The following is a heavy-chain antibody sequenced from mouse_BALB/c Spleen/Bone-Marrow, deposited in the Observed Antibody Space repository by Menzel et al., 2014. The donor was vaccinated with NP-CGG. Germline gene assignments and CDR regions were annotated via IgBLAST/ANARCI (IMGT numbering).Heavy chain of an antibody. J-gene: IGHJ4*01. CDR3: ARGIDYYAMDY. V-gene: IGHV1-9*01. CDR1: GYTFSSYW. Sequence: VKLMESGAELMKPGASVKISCKATGYTFSSYWIEWVKQRPGHGLEWIGEILPGSGSTNYNEKFKGKATFTADTSSNTAYIQLSSLTSQDSDVYYCARGIDYYAMDYGGQGTSVTVSS. CDR2: ILPGSGST.